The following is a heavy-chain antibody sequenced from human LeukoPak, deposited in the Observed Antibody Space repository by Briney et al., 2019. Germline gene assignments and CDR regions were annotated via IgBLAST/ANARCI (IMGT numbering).Heavy chain of an antibody. V-gene: IGHV3-30*02. J-gene: IGHJ4*02. Sequence: GGSLRLSCTASGFTFSTYAMHWVRQAPGKGLEWVAFIQFDGSSKYYADSVKGRFTISRDNSKNTLYLHMNSLRAEDTAVYYCAKGDTSWGQGTLVTVSS. CDR1: GFTFSTYA. D-gene: IGHD2/OR15-2a*01. CDR3: AKGDTS. CDR2: IQFDGSSK.